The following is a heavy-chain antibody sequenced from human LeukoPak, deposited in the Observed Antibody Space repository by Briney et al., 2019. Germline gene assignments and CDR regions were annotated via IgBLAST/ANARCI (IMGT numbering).Heavy chain of an antibody. CDR1: GFTFDDYA. Sequence: GGSLRLSCAASGFTFDDYAMHWVRQAPGKGLEWVSLISGDGGSTYYADSVKGRSTISRDNSKNSLYLQMNSLRTEDTALYYCAKDGLGGSGSYDYYYYYMDVWGKGTTVTVSS. D-gene: IGHD3-10*01. CDR2: ISGDGGST. J-gene: IGHJ6*03. V-gene: IGHV3-43*02. CDR3: AKDGLGGSGSYDYYYYYMDV.